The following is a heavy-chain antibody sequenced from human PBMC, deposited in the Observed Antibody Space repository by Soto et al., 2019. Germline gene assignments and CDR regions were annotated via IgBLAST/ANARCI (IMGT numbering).Heavy chain of an antibody. CDR2: ISRSGGSS. Sequence: GGSLRLSCAASGFTFSSYAMSWVRQAPGKGLEWVSAISRSGGSSYYADSVKGRFTISRDNSKNTLYLQMNSLRAEDTAVYYCADLGGIRWPPGWGQGTLVTVSS. CDR3: ADLGGIRWPPG. V-gene: IGHV3-23*01. D-gene: IGHD3-16*01. CDR1: GFTFSSYA. J-gene: IGHJ4*02.